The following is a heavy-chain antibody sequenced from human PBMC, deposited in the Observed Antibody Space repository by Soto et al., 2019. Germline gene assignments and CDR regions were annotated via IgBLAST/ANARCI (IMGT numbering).Heavy chain of an antibody. CDR1: GYSISSGYY. CDR3: GRSGDDYGSYIDY. V-gene: IGHV4-38-2*01. D-gene: IGHD4-17*01. CDR2: INHSENT. J-gene: IGHJ4*02. Sequence: PSGTLSHTGVVSGYSISSGYYGAWIRQPPGKGLEWIGSINHSENTYYNPSLKSRVTISVDTSKNQFSLRLSSVTAADTAVYYCGRSGDDYGSYIDYWGQGTLVTVSS.